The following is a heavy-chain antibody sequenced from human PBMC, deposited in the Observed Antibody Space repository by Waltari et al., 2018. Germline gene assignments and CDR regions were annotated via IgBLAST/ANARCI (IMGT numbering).Heavy chain of an antibody. V-gene: IGHV4-59*01. D-gene: IGHD2-21*02. Sequence: QVQLQESGPSLLKPSETLSLICTVSGGSIRVFCWSWVRQPPGKGLDWIGYIDYTGSTNFNPSLKSRVTMSVDTSKNQFSLKLSSVTAADTAFYYCARGGGGDWEWFDPWGQGTLVTVSS. CDR3: ARGGGGDWEWFDP. CDR2: IDYTGST. J-gene: IGHJ5*02. CDR1: GGSIRVFC.